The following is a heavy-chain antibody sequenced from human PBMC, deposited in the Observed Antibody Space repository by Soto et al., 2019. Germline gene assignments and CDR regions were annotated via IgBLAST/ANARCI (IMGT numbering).Heavy chain of an antibody. CDR2: ISSSSSYI. CDR3: ARVHETYYDILTGNWYFDL. Sequence: EVQLVESGGGLVKPGGSLRLSCAASGFTFSSYSMNWVRQAPGKGLEWVSSISSSSSYIYYADSVKGRFTISRDNAKNSLYLQMNSLRAEDTAVYYCARVHETYYDILTGNWYFDLWGRGTLVTVSS. D-gene: IGHD3-9*01. J-gene: IGHJ2*01. V-gene: IGHV3-21*01. CDR1: GFTFSSYS.